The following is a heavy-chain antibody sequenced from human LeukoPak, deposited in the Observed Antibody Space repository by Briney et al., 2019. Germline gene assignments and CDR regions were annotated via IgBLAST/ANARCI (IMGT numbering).Heavy chain of an antibody. CDR1: GFTFSSYA. CDR2: ISASGSIT. CDR3: AKVKGSNWSMGYFDY. V-gene: IGHV3-23*01. J-gene: IGHJ4*02. Sequence: GGSLRLSCAASGFTFSSYAMSWVRQAPGKGLEWVSAISASGSITYYADSVKGRFTISRDNSKNTLYLQMISLRAEDTAVYYCAKVKGSNWSMGYFDYWGQGTLVTVSS. D-gene: IGHD6-13*01.